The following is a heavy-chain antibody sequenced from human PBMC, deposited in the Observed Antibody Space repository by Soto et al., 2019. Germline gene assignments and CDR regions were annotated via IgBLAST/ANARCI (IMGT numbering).Heavy chain of an antibody. V-gene: IGHV3-33*01. CDR2: IWYDGSNK. Sequence: GGSLRLSCAASGFTSSSYGMHWVRQAPGKGLEWVAVIWYDGSNKYYADSVKGRFTISRDNSKNTLYLQMNSLRAEDTAVYYCARDLLYYYDSSGPWVAYYYGMDVWGQGTTVTVSS. D-gene: IGHD3-22*01. J-gene: IGHJ6*02. CDR1: GFTSSSYG. CDR3: ARDLLYYYDSSGPWVAYYYGMDV.